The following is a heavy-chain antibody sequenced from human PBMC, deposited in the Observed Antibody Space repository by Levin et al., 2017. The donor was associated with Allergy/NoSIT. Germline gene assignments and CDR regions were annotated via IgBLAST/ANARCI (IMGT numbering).Heavy chain of an antibody. CDR1: GGSIGTYY. CDR3: ARVGGYGGGWKTFYFIDY. D-gene: IGHD5-12*01. V-gene: IGHV4-4*07. J-gene: IGHJ4*02. CDR2: IYTSGST. Sequence: SETLSLTCTVSGGSIGTYYWSWIRQPAGKGLEWIGRIYTSGSTNYNPSLKSRVTMSVDTSKNQFSLKLSSVTAADTAVYYCARVGGYGGGWKTFYFIDYWGQGTLVTVSS.